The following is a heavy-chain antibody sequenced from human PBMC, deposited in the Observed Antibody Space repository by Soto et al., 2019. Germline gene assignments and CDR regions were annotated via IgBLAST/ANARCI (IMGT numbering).Heavy chain of an antibody. Sequence: GASVKVSCKASGYTFTGYYMHWVRQAPGQGLEWMGWINPNSGGTNYAQKFQGRVTMTRDTSISTAYMELSRLRSDDTAVYYCARSARRITIFGVVISDSDPHYTDYWGQGTLVTVSS. V-gene: IGHV1-2*02. CDR1: GYTFTGYY. J-gene: IGHJ4*02. D-gene: IGHD3-3*01. CDR2: INPNSGGT. CDR3: ARSARRITIFGVVISDSDPHYTDY.